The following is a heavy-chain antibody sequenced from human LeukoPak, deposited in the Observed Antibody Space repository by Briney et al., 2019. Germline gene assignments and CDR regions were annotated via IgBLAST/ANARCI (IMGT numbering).Heavy chain of an antibody. J-gene: IGHJ5*02. Sequence: SETLSLTCTVSGGSISTTNYYWGWIRQSPGKGLEWIGSIYYSGSTYYNPSLKSRVTIFVDTSKNQFSLKLSSVTAADTAVYYCARQAPHYNWFDPWGQGTLVTVSS. CDR3: ARQAPHYNWFDP. CDR1: GGSISTTNYY. V-gene: IGHV4-39*01. CDR2: IYYSGST.